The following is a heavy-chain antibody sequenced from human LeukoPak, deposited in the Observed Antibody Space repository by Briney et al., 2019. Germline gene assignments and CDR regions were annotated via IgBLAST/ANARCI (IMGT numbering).Heavy chain of an antibody. CDR1: GFTVSSNY. CDR3: ARGGSAQKWGLFDY. V-gene: IGHV3-74*03. D-gene: IGHD6-19*01. J-gene: IGHJ4*02. CDR2: INSDETT. Sequence: PGGSLRLSCAASGFTVSSNYMSWVRQAPGKRLEWVSRINSDETTTYADSVKGRFTISRDNAKNTLYLQMDSLRPEDTAVYYCARGGSAQKWGLFDYWGQGTLVTVSS.